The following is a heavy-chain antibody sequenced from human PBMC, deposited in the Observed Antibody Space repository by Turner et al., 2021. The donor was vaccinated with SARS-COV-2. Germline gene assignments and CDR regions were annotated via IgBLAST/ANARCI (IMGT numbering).Heavy chain of an antibody. CDR1: GFTFSSYG. D-gene: IGHD6-13*01. V-gene: IGHV3-30*18. J-gene: IGHJ4*02. CDR3: AKGERQHFDY. Sequence: QVHLVESGGGVVQPGRSLRLSCAASGFTFSSYGMHWVRQAPGKGLEWVAVTSYDGSNKYYADSVKGRFTISRDNSKNTLYLQMNSLRAEDTAVYYCAKGERQHFDYWGQGTLVTVSS. CDR2: TSYDGSNK.